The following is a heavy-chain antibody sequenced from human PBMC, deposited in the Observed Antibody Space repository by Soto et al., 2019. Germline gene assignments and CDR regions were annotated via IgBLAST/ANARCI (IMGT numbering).Heavy chain of an antibody. CDR2: ISDSGGTS. J-gene: IGHJ4*02. V-gene: IGHV3-23*01. Sequence: GGSLRLSCAASGFIFSNYVMSWVRQAPGKRLEWVSSISDSGGTSYYADSVKGRFTISRDNSKNTLYLQMNSLRAEDTAIYYCAKRPRALLTFDYWGQGTLVTVSS. CDR3: AKRPRALLTFDY. D-gene: IGHD1-26*01. CDR1: GFIFSNYV.